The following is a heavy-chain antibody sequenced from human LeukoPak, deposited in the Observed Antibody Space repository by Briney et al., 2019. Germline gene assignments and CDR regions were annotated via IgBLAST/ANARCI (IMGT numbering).Heavy chain of an antibody. Sequence: GGSLRLSCAASGFTFSTYAMSWVRQAPGKGLEWVANIKQDGSEKYYVDSVKGRFTISRDNAKNSLYLQMNSLRAEDTAVYYCARGGYDFWSGYGNWFDPWGQGTLVTVSS. CDR2: IKQDGSEK. J-gene: IGHJ5*02. CDR3: ARGGYDFWSGYGNWFDP. V-gene: IGHV3-7*03. D-gene: IGHD3-3*01. CDR1: GFTFSTYA.